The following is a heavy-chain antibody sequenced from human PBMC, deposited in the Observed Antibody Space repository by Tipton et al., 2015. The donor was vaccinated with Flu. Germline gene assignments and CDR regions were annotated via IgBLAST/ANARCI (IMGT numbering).Heavy chain of an antibody. Sequence: QVQLVQSGGEAKKPGASVKVSCKASGYSFTTDGISWVRQAPGQGLEWMGWISSYNGDTNYAQQFQGRVTMTTDTSTNTAYMELRSLRSDDTAVYYCARINWLGYCVGASCHGPRPHFNWFDSWGQGTLVTVSS. CDR3: ARINWLGYCVGASCHGPRPHFNWFDS. V-gene: IGHV1-18*01. CDR1: GYSFTTDG. CDR2: ISSYNGDT. D-gene: IGHD2-15*01. J-gene: IGHJ5*01.